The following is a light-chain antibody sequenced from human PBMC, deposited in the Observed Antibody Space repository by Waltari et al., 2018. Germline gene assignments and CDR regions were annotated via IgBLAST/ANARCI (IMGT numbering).Light chain of an antibody. J-gene: IGLJ1*01. Sequence: QSDLTQPASVSGSPGQSITISCTGTSSDVGGYNYVSLYQQHPGKAPKLMIYGVSNRPSGVSNRFSGSKSGNTASLTISGLQAEDEADYYCSSYTGSSIRYVFGTGTKVTVL. V-gene: IGLV2-14*01. CDR1: SSDVGGYNY. CDR2: GVS. CDR3: SSYTGSSIRYV.